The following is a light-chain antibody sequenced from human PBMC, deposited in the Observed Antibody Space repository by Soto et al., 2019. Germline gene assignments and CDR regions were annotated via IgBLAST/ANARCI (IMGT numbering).Light chain of an antibody. CDR2: DAS. CDR3: QQRSNWPG. J-gene: IGKJ4*02. CDR1: QSVSSY. Sequence: EIVLTQSPATPSLSPGERDTLSCRASQSVSSYLAWYQQRPGQAPRLLIYDASNRATGIPARFSGSGSGTDFTLTISSLEPEDFAVYYCQQRSNWPGFGGGTMVEIK. V-gene: IGKV3-11*01.